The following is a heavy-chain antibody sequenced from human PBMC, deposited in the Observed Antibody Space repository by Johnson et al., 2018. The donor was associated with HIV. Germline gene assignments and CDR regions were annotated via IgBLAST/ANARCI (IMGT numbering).Heavy chain of an antibody. J-gene: IGHJ3*02. D-gene: IGHD3-3*01. CDR2: IKSKTDGGTT. CDR3: TTGLTIFAVVILDAFDI. CDR1: GFTFSNAW. V-gene: IGHV3-15*01. Sequence: EVQLVESGGGLVQPGESLRLSCAASGFTFSNAWMSWVRQAPGKGLEWVGRIKSKTDGGTTDYAAPVKGSSSMSRDDSKSTLYMQMNSQKTEDKAGYDCTTGLTIFAVVILDAFDIWGRETMVTVSS.